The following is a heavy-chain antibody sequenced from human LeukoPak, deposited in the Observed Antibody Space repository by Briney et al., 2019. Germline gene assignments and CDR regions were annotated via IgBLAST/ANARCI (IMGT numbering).Heavy chain of an antibody. V-gene: IGHV4-31*03. CDR1: GGSINSGGYY. Sequence: PSETLSLTCTVSGGSINSGGYYWSWIRQHPGKGLEWLGNIYYRGNTHYNSSLKSRVTISVDTSKNQFSLKLNSVTAADSAVYYCAREDHDYFAMDVWGQGTTVTVSS. CDR3: AREDHDYFAMDV. CDR2: IYYRGNT. J-gene: IGHJ6*02.